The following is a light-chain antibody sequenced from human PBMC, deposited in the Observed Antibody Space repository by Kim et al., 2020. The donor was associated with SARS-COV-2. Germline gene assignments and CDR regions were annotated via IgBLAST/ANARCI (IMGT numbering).Light chain of an antibody. Sequence: SVLTQPPSVSAAPGQKVTISCSGSSSNIGNNYVSWYQPLPGTAPKLLIYDNNKRPSGIPDRFSGSKSGTSATLGITGLQTGDEADYYCGTWDSSLSAVFGGGTKLTVL. CDR3: GTWDSSLSAV. CDR1: SSNIGNNY. J-gene: IGLJ3*02. CDR2: DNN. V-gene: IGLV1-51*01.